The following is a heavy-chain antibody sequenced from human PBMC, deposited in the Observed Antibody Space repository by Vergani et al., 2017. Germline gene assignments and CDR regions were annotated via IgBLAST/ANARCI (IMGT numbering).Heavy chain of an antibody. CDR3: ARAKLGVARLSAARGYYYYMDV. Sequence: QVQLQQWGAGLLKPSETLSLTCAVYGGSFSGYYWSWIRQPPGKGLEWIGEINHSGSTNYNPSLKSRVTISVDTSKNQFSLKLSSVTAADTAVYYCARAKLGVARLSAARGYYYYMDVWGKGP. CDR1: GGSFSGYY. CDR2: INHSGST. V-gene: IGHV4-34*01. J-gene: IGHJ6*03. D-gene: IGHD2-2*01.